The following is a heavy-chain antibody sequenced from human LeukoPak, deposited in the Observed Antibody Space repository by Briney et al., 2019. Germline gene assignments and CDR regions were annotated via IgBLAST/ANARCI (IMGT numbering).Heavy chain of an antibody. V-gene: IGHV3-21*01. J-gene: IGHJ4*02. D-gene: IGHD2-2*02. CDR1: GFSFSTYT. CDR3: ARDCSETSCYIPFY. CDR2: ITSRSYI. Sequence: GGPQRLSCGVPGFSFSTYTMSWVRQAPGEGLEWVSSITSRSYIYSADSVKGRFTISRDNAKNSLYLQMNSLRVDDTAVYFCARDCSETSCYIPFYWGQGTLGTGSS.